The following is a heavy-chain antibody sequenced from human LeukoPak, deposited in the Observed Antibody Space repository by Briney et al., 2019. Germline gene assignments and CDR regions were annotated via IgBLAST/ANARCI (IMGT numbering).Heavy chain of an antibody. Sequence: PGRSLRLSCAASGFTVSSNYMSWVRQAPGKGLEWVSVIYSGGSTYYADSVKGRFTISRDNSKNTLYLQMNSLRAEDTAVYYCAREGYYDSSGYFDYWGQGTPVTVSS. CDR2: IYSGGST. CDR1: GFTVSSNY. CDR3: AREGYYDSSGYFDY. V-gene: IGHV3-66*01. J-gene: IGHJ4*02. D-gene: IGHD3-22*01.